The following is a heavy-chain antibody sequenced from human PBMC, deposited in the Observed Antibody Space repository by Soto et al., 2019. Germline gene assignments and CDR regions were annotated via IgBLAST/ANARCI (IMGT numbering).Heavy chain of an antibody. CDR1: GYSFTSYW. D-gene: IGHD6-19*01. V-gene: IGHV5-51*01. CDR3: ARHDGMGSSGWYLAPLIDP. Sequence: HGESLKISCKGSGYSFTSYWIGWVRQMPGKGLEWMGIIYPGDSDTRYSPSFQGQVTISADKSISTAYLQWSSLKASDTAMYYCARHDGMGSSGWYLAPLIDPWGQGTLVTVSS. CDR2: IYPGDSDT. J-gene: IGHJ5*02.